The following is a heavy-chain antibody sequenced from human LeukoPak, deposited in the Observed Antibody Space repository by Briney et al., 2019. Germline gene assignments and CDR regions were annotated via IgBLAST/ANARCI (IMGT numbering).Heavy chain of an antibody. Sequence: PGGSLRLSCAASGFTSYNHAMSWVRQAPGKGLEWVSAIRGSDGSTFYTDSVKGRFTISRDNSKNTVYLQMNSLRAEDTAVFYCVKEFLGGPPIVGVKGLWGRGTLVTVSS. CDR1: GFTSYNHA. V-gene: IGHV3-23*01. D-gene: IGHD2-2*01. J-gene: IGHJ2*01. CDR2: IRGSDGST. CDR3: VKEFLGGPPIVGVKGL.